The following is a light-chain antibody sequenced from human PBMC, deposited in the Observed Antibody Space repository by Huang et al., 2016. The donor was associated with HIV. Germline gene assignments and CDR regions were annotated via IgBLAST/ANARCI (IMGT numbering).Light chain of an antibody. Sequence: DIQMTQSPSSLSASVGDRVTITCRASRSISTDLNWYQQKPGKAPNRLIYAASSVQSGVPSRFSGSVDGTDFSLTISSLQPEDFATYYCHQSYDSGPMYTFGQGTKLEIK. CDR3: HQSYDSGPMYT. CDR1: RSISTD. CDR2: AAS. V-gene: IGKV1-39*01. J-gene: IGKJ2*01.